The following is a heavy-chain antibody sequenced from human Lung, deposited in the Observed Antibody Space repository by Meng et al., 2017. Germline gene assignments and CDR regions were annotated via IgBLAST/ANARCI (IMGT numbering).Heavy chain of an antibody. Sequence: ASVKVSCKPSGYKFPDYYIHWVRRAPGQGLEWMGRINPESGDTHYAQKFQARVTMTGDTSISTAYMELSGLRSDDTAMYYCARDEDISAAGKLFGDYWGQGTLVTVSS. D-gene: IGHD6-25*01. J-gene: IGHJ4*02. CDR3: ARDEDISAAGKLFGDY. V-gene: IGHV1-2*06. CDR1: GYKFPDYY. CDR2: INPESGDT.